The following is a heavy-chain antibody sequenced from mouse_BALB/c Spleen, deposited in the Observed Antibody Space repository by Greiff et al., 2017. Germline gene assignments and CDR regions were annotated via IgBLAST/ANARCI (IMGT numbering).Heavy chain of an antibody. CDR3: ASSDYRYPFAY. Sequence: DVQLQESGPGLVKPSQSLSLTCSVTGYSITSGYYWNWIRQFPGNKLEWMGYISYDGSNNYNPSLKNRISITRDTSKNQFFLKLNSVTTEDTATYYCASSDYRYPFAYWGQGTLVTVSA. CDR2: ISYDGSN. CDR1: GYSITSGYY. J-gene: IGHJ3*01. V-gene: IGHV3-6*02. D-gene: IGHD2-14*01.